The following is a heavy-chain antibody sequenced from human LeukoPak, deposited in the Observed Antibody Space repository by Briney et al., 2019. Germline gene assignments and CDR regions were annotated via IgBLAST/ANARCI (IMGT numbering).Heavy chain of an antibody. CDR1: GYSISSGYY. D-gene: IGHD2-15*01. J-gene: IGHJ5*02. CDR2: IYHSGST. Sequence: SETLSLTCTVSGYSISSGYYWGWIRQPPGKGLEWIGSIYHSGSTYYNPSLKSRVTISVDTSKNQFSLKLSSVTAADTAVYYCARDLRGVVVVAAANWFDPWGQGTLVTVSS. CDR3: ARDLRGVVVVAAANWFDP. V-gene: IGHV4-38-2*02.